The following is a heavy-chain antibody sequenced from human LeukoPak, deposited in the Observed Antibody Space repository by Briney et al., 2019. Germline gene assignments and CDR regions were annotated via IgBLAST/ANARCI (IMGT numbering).Heavy chain of an antibody. CDR1: GFTFSSYV. Sequence: PGGSLRLSCTASGFTFSSYVMHWVRQAPGKGLDWVTVISYDGGYKYYADSVKGRFTISRDNSKNTLYLQMNSLRAEDTAVYYCARADIVANQGTNYYGMDVWGQGTTLTVSS. CDR2: ISYDGGYK. CDR3: ARADIVANQGTNYYGMDV. D-gene: IGHD5-12*01. V-gene: IGHV3-30-3*01. J-gene: IGHJ6*01.